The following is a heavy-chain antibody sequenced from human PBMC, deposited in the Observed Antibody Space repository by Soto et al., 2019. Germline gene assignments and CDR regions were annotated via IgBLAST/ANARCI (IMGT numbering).Heavy chain of an antibody. V-gene: IGHV3-23*01. CDR1: GFTFSSYA. J-gene: IGHJ5*02. D-gene: IGHD3-10*01. CDR2: ISGSGGST. CDR3: AKCTSYYGSRSYYNQPYNWFDP. Sequence: TGGSLRLSCAASGFTFSSYAMSWVRQAPGKGLEWVSAISGSGGSTYYADSVKGRFTISRDNSKNTLYLQMNSLRAEDTAVYYCAKCTSYYGSRSYYNQPYNWFDPWGQGTWSPSPQ.